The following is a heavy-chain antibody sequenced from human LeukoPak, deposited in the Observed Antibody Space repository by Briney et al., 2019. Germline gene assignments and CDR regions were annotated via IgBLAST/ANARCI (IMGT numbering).Heavy chain of an antibody. D-gene: IGHD6-13*01. CDR2: IRYDGSNK. V-gene: IGHV3-30*02. CDR1: GFTFSSYG. CDR3: AGASAAAGTRAPNFDY. Sequence: PGGSLRLSCAASGFTFSSYGMHWVRQAPGKGLEWVAFIRYDGSNKYYADSVKGRFTISRDNSKNTLYLQMNSLRAEDTAVYYCAGASAAAGTRAPNFDYWGQGTLVTVSS. J-gene: IGHJ4*02.